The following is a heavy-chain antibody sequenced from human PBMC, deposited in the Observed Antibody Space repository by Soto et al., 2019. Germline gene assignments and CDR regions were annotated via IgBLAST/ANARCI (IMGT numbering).Heavy chain of an antibody. CDR1: GFTFSSHA. V-gene: IGHV3-30*09. CDR3: ARHLASTVTTSDWFDP. D-gene: IGHD4-4*01. CDR2: ISYDGSTT. Sequence: QVQLVESGGGVVQPGRSLRLSCAASGFTFSSHAMHWVRHAPGKGLEWLAIISYDGSTTYHAGSVKGRFAISRDNSKNTLYLQMNSLRTDDTAVYFCARHLASTVTTSDWFDPWGQGTLVTVSS. J-gene: IGHJ5*02.